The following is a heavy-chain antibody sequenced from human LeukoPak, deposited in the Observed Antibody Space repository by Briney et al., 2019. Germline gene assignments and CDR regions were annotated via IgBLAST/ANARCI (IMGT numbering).Heavy chain of an antibody. V-gene: IGHV4-34*01. J-gene: IGHJ6*03. CDR2: INHSGST. Sequence: SETLSLTCAVYGGSFSGYYWSWIRQPPGKGLEWIGEINHSGSTNYNPSLKSRVTISVDTSKNQFSLKLSSVTAADTAVYYCASSSSWNHYYYYYMDVWGKGTTVTVSS. D-gene: IGHD6-13*01. CDR1: GGSFSGYY. CDR3: ASSSSWNHYYYYYMDV.